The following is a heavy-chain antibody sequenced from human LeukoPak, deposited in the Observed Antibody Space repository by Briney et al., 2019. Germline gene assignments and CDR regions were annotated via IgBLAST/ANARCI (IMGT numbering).Heavy chain of an antibody. Sequence: GGSLRLSCAASGFTFNNYAMSWVRQAPGKGLEWVANINQDGSQKHYVDSVKGRFTISRDNAKNSMYLQMNSLRVEDTAVYYCARAMDYWGPGTLVTVSS. CDR2: INQDGSQK. CDR3: ARAMDY. CDR1: GFTFNNYA. V-gene: IGHV3-7*03. J-gene: IGHJ4*02.